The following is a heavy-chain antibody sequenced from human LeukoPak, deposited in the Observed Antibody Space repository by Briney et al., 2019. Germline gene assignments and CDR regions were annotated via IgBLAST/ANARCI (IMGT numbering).Heavy chain of an antibody. CDR1: GYTFTSYG. Sequence: ASVKVSCKASGYTFTSYGISWVRQAPGQGLEWMGWISAYNGNTNYAQKLQGRVTMTTDTSTSTAYMELRSLRSDDTAVYYCARDYVTIFGVAVIDYWGQGTLVTVSS. CDR3: ARDYVTIFGVAVIDY. CDR2: ISAYNGNT. V-gene: IGHV1-18*01. J-gene: IGHJ4*02. D-gene: IGHD3-3*01.